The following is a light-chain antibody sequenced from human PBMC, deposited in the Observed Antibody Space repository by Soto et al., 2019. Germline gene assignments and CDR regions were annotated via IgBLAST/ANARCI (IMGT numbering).Light chain of an antibody. CDR1: QGIRND. J-gene: IGKJ1*01. V-gene: IGKV1-6*01. CDR3: LQDYSYPWT. Sequence: AIQMTPSPSSLSASVGDRVTITCRASQGIRNDLGWYQQKPGKAPNLLIFAASTLQSGVPSRFGGSGYGTGFALTISSLQPEDCATYYCLQDYSYPWTVGKGTKVDSK. CDR2: AAS.